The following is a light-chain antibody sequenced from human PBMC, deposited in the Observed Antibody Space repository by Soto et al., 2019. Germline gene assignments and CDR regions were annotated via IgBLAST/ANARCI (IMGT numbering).Light chain of an antibody. J-gene: IGKJ1*01. Sequence: DIQMTQSPSCLSASVGHIFTLTCRASQNIRSWLAWYRQKPGKAPKLLIYKASTLKSGVPSRFSGSGSGTEFTITISSLQPEDFATYYCQQSYSTLKTVGQGTQVEIK. CDR1: QNIRSW. CDR2: KAS. V-gene: IGKV1-5*03. CDR3: QQSYSTLKT.